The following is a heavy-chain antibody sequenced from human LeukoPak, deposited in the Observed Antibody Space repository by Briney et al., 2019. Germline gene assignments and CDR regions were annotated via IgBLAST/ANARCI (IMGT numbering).Heavy chain of an antibody. V-gene: IGHV1-8*03. D-gene: IGHD6-6*01. J-gene: IGHJ5*02. CDR1: GYTFTSYD. Sequence: GASAKVSCKASGYTFTSYDINWVRQATGQGLEWMGWMNPNSGNTGYAQKFQGRVTITRNTSISTAYMELSSLRSEDTAVYYCARGRGAARRVDWFDPWGQGTLVTVSS. CDR2: MNPNSGNT. CDR3: ARGRGAARRVDWFDP.